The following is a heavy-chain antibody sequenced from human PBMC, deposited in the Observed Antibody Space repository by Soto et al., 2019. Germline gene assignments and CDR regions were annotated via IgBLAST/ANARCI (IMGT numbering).Heavy chain of an antibody. CDR1: GGTFSSYA. V-gene: IGHV1-69*12. CDR3: ARRGDCSGGSCYPKWHYFDY. J-gene: IGHJ4*02. D-gene: IGHD2-15*01. Sequence: QVQLVQSGAEVKKPGSSVKVSCKASGGTFSSYAISWVRQAPGQGLEWMGGIIPIFGTANYAQKFQGRVTITAEESTSTAYMELSSLRSEDTAVYYCARRGDCSGGSCYPKWHYFDYWGQGTLVTVSS. CDR2: IIPIFGTA.